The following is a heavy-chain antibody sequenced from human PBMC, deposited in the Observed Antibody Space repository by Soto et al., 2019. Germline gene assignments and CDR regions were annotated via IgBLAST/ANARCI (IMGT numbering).Heavy chain of an antibody. Sequence: ASVKVSCKTSGYSFTSYGISWVRQAPGQGLEWMGWLSGYNGNTNYAQRLQGRVTLTTDTSATTAYMEPRSLRSDDTAVYYCARGSYDYGDYDPSVENFDHWGQGTLVTVSS. V-gene: IGHV1-18*04. J-gene: IGHJ4*02. CDR3: ARGSYDYGDYDPSVENFDH. CDR2: LSGYNGNT. CDR1: GYSFTSYG. D-gene: IGHD4-17*01.